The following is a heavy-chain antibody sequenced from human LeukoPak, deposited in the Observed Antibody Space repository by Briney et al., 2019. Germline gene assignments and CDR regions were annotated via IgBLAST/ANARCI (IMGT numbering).Heavy chain of an antibody. CDR2: IESDGSTT. J-gene: IGHJ4*02. D-gene: IGHD1-1*01. CDR3: AMLDTTLSYKLDY. CDR1: GFTFSSYW. Sequence: GGSLRLSCAAPGFTFSSYWMHWVRQAPGKGLVWVSRIESDGSTTSYADSVKGRFTISRHNSKNTVYLQINSLSAEDTARYYCAMLDTTLSYKLDYWGQGTLVTVSS. V-gene: IGHV3-74*01.